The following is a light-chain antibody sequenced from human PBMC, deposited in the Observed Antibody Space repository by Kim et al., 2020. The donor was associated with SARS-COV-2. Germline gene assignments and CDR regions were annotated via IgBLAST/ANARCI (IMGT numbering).Light chain of an antibody. CDR2: EVS. Sequence: QSALTQPPSVSGSPGQSFTISCTGTSSDVGSYNRVSWYQQPPGTAPKLMIYEVSNRPSGVPDRFSGSKSGNTASLTISGLQAEDEADYYCSSYTSISTYVFGTGTKVTVL. V-gene: IGLV2-18*02. J-gene: IGLJ1*01. CDR3: SSYTSISTYV. CDR1: SSDVGSYNR.